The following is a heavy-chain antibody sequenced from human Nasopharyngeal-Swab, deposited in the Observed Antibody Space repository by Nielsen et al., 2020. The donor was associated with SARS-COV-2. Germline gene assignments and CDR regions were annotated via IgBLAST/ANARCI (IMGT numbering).Heavy chain of an antibody. J-gene: IGHJ2*01. V-gene: IGHV3-7*03. CDR2: IKQDGSEK. CDR3: ARESSPHWYFDL. Sequence: GGSLKISCAASRFPVSSNYMNWVHPAPGKGLEWVANIKQDGSEKYYVDSVKGRFTISRDNAKNSLYLQMNSLRAEDTAVYYCARESSPHWYFDLWGRGTLVTVSS. D-gene: IGHD6-13*01. CDR1: RFPVSSNY.